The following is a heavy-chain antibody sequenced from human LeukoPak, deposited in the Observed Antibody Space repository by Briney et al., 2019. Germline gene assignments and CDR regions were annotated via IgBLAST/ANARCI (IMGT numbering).Heavy chain of an antibody. Sequence: PGGSLRLSCGVSGFIFSDYGMHWVRQAPGKGLEWVASIRFDGTNNNYADSVKGRFTISRDNSGNTLYLQMNSLRPEDTALYYCAKEWYVGSPPDHWGQGTQVTVSS. J-gene: IGHJ4*02. D-gene: IGHD3-10*01. CDR1: GFIFSDYG. V-gene: IGHV3-30*02. CDR2: IRFDGTNN. CDR3: AKEWYVGSPPDH.